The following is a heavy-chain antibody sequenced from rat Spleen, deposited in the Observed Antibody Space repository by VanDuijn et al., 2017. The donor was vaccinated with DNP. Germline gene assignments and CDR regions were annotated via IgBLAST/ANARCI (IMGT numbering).Heavy chain of an antibody. CDR3: ARERAGVDY. Sequence: EVQLVESGGGLVQPGRSLKLSCTASGFSFRNYGMAWVRQTPTKGLEWVASISTSGSRTYYPDSVKGRFTISRDNAKSSLYLQMNSLKSEDTATYFCARERAGVDYWGQGVKVTVSS. CDR2: ISTSGSRT. D-gene: IGHD1-2*01. V-gene: IGHV5S13*01. J-gene: IGHJ2*01. CDR1: GFSFRNYG.